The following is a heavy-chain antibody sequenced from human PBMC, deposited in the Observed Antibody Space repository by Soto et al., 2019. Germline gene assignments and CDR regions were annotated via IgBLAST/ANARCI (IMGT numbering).Heavy chain of an antibody. CDR2: IYFSGGT. CDR3: ARHSKPVAGTRYFYYYYMDV. J-gene: IGHJ6*03. D-gene: IGHD6-19*01. V-gene: IGHV4-39*01. Sequence: SETLSLTCTVSGGSISGSSYYWGWIRQPPGKGLEWIGTIYFSGGTYYNPSLKSRVTISVDTSKNQFSLRVNSVTAADTAVYYCARHSKPVAGTRYFYYYYMDVWGKGTTVTVSS. CDR1: GGSISGSSYY.